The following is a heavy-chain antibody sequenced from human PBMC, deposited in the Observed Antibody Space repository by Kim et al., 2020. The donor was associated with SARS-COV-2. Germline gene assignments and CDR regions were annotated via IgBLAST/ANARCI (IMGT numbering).Heavy chain of an antibody. CDR2: INHSGRT. Sequence: SETLSLTCAVYGGSFSDYKWTWIRQPPGKGLEWIGEINHSGRTNLSPSLKSRITISVDTSKSQFSLRLKSMTATDTAVYYCARGRAGVVPSPVLGLGPFYYYYDFDVWGRGTPVGVFS. CDR1: GGSFSDYK. CDR3: ARGRAGVVPSPVLGLGPFYYYYDFDV. D-gene: IGHD2-8*02. V-gene: IGHV4-34*01. J-gene: IGHJ6*02.